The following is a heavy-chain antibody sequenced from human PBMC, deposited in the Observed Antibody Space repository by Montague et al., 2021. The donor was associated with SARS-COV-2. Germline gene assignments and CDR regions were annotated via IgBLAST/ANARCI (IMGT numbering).Heavy chain of an antibody. J-gene: IGHJ6*02. Sequence: PALVKPTQTPTLTCTFSGFSLSTSGMCMTWIRQPPGKALEWPARIDWDGDKYYNTSLKSRLTISKDTSKNLVVLTMTNMDPVDTATYYCARGPSDTYYYNGMDVWGRGTTVTVSS. CDR1: GFSLSTSGMC. V-gene: IGHV2-70*11. CDR2: IDWDGDK. CDR3: ARGPSDTYYYNGMDV.